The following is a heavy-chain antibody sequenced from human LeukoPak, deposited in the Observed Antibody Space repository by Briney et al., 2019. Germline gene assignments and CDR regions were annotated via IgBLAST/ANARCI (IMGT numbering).Heavy chain of an antibody. Sequence: ASVKVSCKTSGYSFIHYPIIWVRQAPGQGPEWMGWISPYNDNTKYAEVFQGRVSMTTDTYTSTAYMELRSLRSDDTAVYYCARDREEPTMNRGVSEYWGQGTLVTVSS. CDR3: ARDREEPTMNRGVSEY. V-gene: IGHV1-18*01. CDR2: ISPYNDNT. J-gene: IGHJ4*02. CDR1: GYSFIHYP. D-gene: IGHD3-10*01.